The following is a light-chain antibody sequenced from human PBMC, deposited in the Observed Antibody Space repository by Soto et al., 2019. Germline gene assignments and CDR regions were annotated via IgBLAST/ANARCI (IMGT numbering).Light chain of an antibody. CDR2: DVS. V-gene: IGLV2-14*01. CDR3: SSYTGSSTVV. J-gene: IGLJ2*01. Sequence: QSALTQPASVSGSPGQSITISCTGTSGDIGGYNYVSWYQQHPGKAPKLMIYDVSNRPSGLSNRFSGSKSGNTASLTISGLQAEDEADYYCSSYTGSSTVVFGGGTRLTVL. CDR1: SGDIGGYNY.